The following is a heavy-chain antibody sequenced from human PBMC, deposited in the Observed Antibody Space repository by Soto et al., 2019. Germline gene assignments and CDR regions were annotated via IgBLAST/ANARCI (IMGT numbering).Heavy chain of an antibody. V-gene: IGHV1-69*01. CDR1: GGTFSSHA. J-gene: IGHJ6*02. CDR2: IIPIFGTA. CDR3: ARGEGVYAVTPKTGMDV. D-gene: IGHD1-26*01. Sequence: QVQLVQSGAEVKKPGSSVKVSCKASGGTFSSHAISWVRQAPGQGLEWMGGIIPIFGTANYAQKFHGRVTITADESTRTGYMELSSLRSEDTAVYYCARGEGVYAVTPKTGMDVWGQGTTVTVSS.